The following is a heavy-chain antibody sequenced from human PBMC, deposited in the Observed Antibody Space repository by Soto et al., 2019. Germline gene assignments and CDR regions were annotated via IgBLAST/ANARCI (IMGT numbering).Heavy chain of an antibody. CDR2: NKTNIDGGAT. CDR1: GFSFTSAW. Sequence: EVQLVESGGGLVKPGGSLRLSCAASGFSFTSAWMNWVRQIPGKGLEWVGRNKTNIDGGATDYSAPVKGRFTISRDDSKDTVYLQMNSLKPEDTAVYYCTTGRGGSAYVPGAYWGQGALVTVSS. J-gene: IGHJ4*02. CDR3: TTGRGGSAYVPGAY. D-gene: IGHD5-12*01. V-gene: IGHV3-15*07.